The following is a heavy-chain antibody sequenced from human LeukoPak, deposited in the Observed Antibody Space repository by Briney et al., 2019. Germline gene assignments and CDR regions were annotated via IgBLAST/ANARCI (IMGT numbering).Heavy chain of an antibody. CDR2: ISGSGGGT. D-gene: IGHD6-19*01. V-gene: IGHV3-23*01. Sequence: GGSLRLSCAASGFTFSSHAMSWVRQAPGKGLEWVSAISGSGGGTYYADSVKGRFTISRDNSKNTLYLEMNSLRAEDTALYYCYTSGLYWGQGTLVTVSS. CDR1: GFTFSSHA. CDR3: YTSGLY. J-gene: IGHJ4*02.